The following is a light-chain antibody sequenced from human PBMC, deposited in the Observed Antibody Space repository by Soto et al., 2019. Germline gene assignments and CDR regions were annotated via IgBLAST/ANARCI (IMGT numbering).Light chain of an antibody. CDR1: SSNIGKNS. Sequence: QSVLTQSPSVSAAPGQKVTISCSGSSSNIGKNSVSWYQQLPGTAPKRLIYENNKRPSGIPDRFFGSKSGTSATLGITGLQTGDEAYYYCGTWDSSLNAGVFGGGTKLTVL. V-gene: IGLV1-51*02. J-gene: IGLJ3*02. CDR3: GTWDSSLNAGV. CDR2: ENN.